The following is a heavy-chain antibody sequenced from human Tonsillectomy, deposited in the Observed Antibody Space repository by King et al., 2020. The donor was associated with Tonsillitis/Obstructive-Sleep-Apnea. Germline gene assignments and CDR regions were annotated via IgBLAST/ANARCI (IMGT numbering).Heavy chain of an antibody. CDR3: ARGSKFDSLSGHQIFDH. V-gene: IGHV3-13*04. J-gene: IGHJ4*02. D-gene: IGHD3-9*01. Sequence: VQLVESGGGLVQPGGSLRLSCAASGFSFTRFDMHWVRQVTGKGLEWVSGVGAAGDTYYPDSVKGRFIIYKENAKNSLYLQLNSLRAGDTAVYYCARGSKFDSLSGHQIFDHWGQGTLVTVSS. CDR1: GFSFTRFD. CDR2: VGAAGDT.